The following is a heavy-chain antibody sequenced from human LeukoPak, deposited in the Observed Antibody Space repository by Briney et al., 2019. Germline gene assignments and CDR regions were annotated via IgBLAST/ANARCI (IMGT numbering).Heavy chain of an antibody. D-gene: IGHD3-10*01. V-gene: IGHV4-34*01. Sequence: SETLSLTCAVYGGSFSGYYWTWIRQPPGKGLEWIGEINHRRSTKYSPSLKRRVTISVDTSKNQFSLGLSSVTAADTAVYYCARRVGRWFGERAYYYNYMDVWGKGTTVTISS. J-gene: IGHJ6*03. CDR1: GGSFSGYY. CDR2: INHRRST. CDR3: ARRVGRWFGERAYYYNYMDV.